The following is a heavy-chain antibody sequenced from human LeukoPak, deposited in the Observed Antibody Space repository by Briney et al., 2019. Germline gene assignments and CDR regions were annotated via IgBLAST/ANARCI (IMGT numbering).Heavy chain of an antibody. Sequence: ASVKVSCKASGYTFTGYYMHWVRHAPGQGLEWMGRINPNSGGINYAQKFQGRVTMTRDTSISTAYMELSRLRSDDTAVYYCARGDGYNYYFDYWGQGTLVTVSS. CDR3: ARGDGYNYYFDY. CDR1: GYTFTGYY. CDR2: INPNSGGI. D-gene: IGHD5-24*01. J-gene: IGHJ4*02. V-gene: IGHV1-2*06.